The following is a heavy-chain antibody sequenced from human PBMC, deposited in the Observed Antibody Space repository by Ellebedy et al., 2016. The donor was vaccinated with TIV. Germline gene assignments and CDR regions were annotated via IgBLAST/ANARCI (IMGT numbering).Heavy chain of an antibody. D-gene: IGHD6-13*01. CDR3: ANRLRYSLNQWSHFDY. CDR1: GFTFSSYA. V-gene: IGHV3-23*01. CDR2: ISNTGGST. J-gene: IGHJ4*02. Sequence: PGGSLRPSCQASGFTFSSYAMNRVRQAPGTGLEWVSAISNTGGSTYYADSVKGRFTISRDNSKNTLYLQMNSLRADDTAVYYCANRLRYSLNQWSHFDYWGQGALVTVSS.